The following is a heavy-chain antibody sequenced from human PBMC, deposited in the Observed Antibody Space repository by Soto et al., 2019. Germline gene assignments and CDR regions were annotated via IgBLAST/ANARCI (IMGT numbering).Heavy chain of an antibody. D-gene: IGHD1-26*01. J-gene: IGHJ5*02. Sequence: QVQLVQSGAEVKKPGASVNVSCKASGYSFTNYYMHWVRQAPGQGLEWMGTINPSGGSTSYAQKFQGIVTMTRDTSTSTGYMEVNSLSSEDTAVYYCVRVGSGSFYSWFDPLGEGTVVTVSS. CDR2: INPSGGST. V-gene: IGHV1-46*01. CDR3: VRVGSGSFYSWFDP. CDR1: GYSFTNYY.